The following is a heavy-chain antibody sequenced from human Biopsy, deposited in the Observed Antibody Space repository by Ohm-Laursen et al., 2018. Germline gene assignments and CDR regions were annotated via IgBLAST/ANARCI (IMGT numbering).Heavy chain of an antibody. J-gene: IGHJ4*02. D-gene: IGHD3-22*01. CDR3: ARESDSSGYYYRDY. V-gene: IGHV4-34*01. CDR1: GGSFTGYY. Sequence: GTLSLTCAVYGGSFTGYYWSWIRQPPGKGLEWIGEISHSGSTNYNPSLKSRVTISLDTSKNQLSLKLSSVTAADTAVYYCARESDSSGYYYRDYWGQGTLVTVSS. CDR2: ISHSGST.